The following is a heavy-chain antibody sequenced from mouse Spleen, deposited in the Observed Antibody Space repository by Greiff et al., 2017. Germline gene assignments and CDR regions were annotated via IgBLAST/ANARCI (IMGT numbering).Heavy chain of an antibody. CDR1: GYAFSSSW. CDR2: IYPGDGDT. Sequence: QVQLQQSGPELVKPGASVKISCKASGYAFSSSWMNWVKQRPGKGLEWIGRIYPGDGDTNYNGKFKGKATLTADKSSSTAYMQLSSLTSEDSAVYFCARLLGSSYGYFDVWGAGTTVTVSS. D-gene: IGHD1-1*01. CDR3: ARLLGSSYGYFDV. V-gene: IGHV1-82*01. J-gene: IGHJ1*01.